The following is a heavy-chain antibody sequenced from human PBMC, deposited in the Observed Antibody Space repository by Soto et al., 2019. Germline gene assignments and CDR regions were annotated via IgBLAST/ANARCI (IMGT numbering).Heavy chain of an antibody. J-gene: IGHJ4*02. CDR3: AKGQGHYYDSSGYYDY. CDR2: ISYDGSNK. D-gene: IGHD3-22*01. V-gene: IGHV3-30*18. Sequence: QVQLVESGGGVVQPGRSLRLSCAASGFTFSSYGMHWVRQAPGKGLEWVAVISYDGSNKYYADSVKGRFTISRDNSKNTLYLQMNSLRAEDTAVDYCAKGQGHYYDSSGYYDYWGQGTLVTVSS. CDR1: GFTFSSYG.